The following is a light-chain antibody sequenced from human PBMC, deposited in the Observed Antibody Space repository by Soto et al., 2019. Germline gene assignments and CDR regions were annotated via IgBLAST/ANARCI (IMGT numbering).Light chain of an antibody. CDR3: CLYIGATTYV. Sequence: QSALAQPASVSGSPGQSITISCTGTSGFVGSFSLXXXXXXXXXXXPKVMISEGHRRPSGVPDRFSGSTSVNSASLTISGLQADDEADYYCCLYIGATTYVFGTGTKVTVL. J-gene: IGLJ1*01. CDR2: EGH. CDR1: SGFVGSFSL. V-gene: IGLV2-23*01.